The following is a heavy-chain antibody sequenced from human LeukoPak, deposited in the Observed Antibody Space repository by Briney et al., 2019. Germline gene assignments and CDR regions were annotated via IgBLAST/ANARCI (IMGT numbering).Heavy chain of an antibody. Sequence: PGGPLRLSCAASGFTFSSYAMSWVRQAPGKGLEWVSAISGSGGSTYYADSVKGRFTISRDNSKNTLYLQVNSLRAEDTAVYYCAKIGVPAAIRSPYDYWGQGTLVTVSS. CDR2: ISGSGGST. V-gene: IGHV3-23*01. D-gene: IGHD2-2*02. CDR1: GFTFSSYA. CDR3: AKIGVPAAIRSPYDY. J-gene: IGHJ4*02.